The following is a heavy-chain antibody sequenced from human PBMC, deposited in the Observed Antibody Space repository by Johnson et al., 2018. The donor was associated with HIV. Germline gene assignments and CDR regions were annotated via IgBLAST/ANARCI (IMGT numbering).Heavy chain of an antibody. CDR2: IKQDGSEK. J-gene: IGHJ3*02. CDR1: GFTFSSYW. V-gene: IGHV3-7*01. Sequence: EMQLVESGGGVVQPGGSLRLSCAASGFTFSSYWMSWVRQAPGKGLEWVANIKQDGSEKYYVDSVKDRFTISRDSSNNTLYLQMGSLRDEDMAVYYCTREKIRAFDIWGQGTMVTVSS. CDR3: TREKIRAFDI.